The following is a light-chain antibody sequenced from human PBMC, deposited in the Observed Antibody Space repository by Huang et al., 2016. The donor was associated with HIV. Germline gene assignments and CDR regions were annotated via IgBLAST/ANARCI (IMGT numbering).Light chain of an antibody. Sequence: EIVLTQSPATLSVSPGEGATLFCRASQSVSRNLAWYQQRPGRAPRHLIYGASTRATGIPARFSGSGSGTEFSLTISSLQSEDFGIYYCQQYNNWPPGTFGQGTKVDIK. J-gene: IGKJ2*01. V-gene: IGKV3-15*01. CDR1: QSVSRN. CDR3: QQYNNWPPGT. CDR2: GAS.